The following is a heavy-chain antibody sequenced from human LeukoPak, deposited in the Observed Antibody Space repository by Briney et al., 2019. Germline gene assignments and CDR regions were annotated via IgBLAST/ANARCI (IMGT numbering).Heavy chain of an antibody. Sequence: AGGSLRLPCAASGFTFSSYEMNWVRQAPGKGLEWVSYISSSGSAIYYADSVKGRFTISRDNAKNSLYLQMNSLRAEDTAVYYCARDGYSGGYCVDYWGQGTLVTVSS. V-gene: IGHV3-48*03. CDR3: ARDGYSGGYCVDY. CDR1: GFTFSSYE. D-gene: IGHD1-26*01. J-gene: IGHJ4*02. CDR2: ISSSGSAI.